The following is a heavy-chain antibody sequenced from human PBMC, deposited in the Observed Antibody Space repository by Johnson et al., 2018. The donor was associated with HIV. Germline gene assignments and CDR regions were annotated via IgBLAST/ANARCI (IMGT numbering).Heavy chain of an antibody. D-gene: IGHD1-26*01. CDR2: ISYDGSNK. J-gene: IGHJ3*02. V-gene: IGHV3-30*04. Sequence: QVQLVESGGGLVQPGGSLRLSCAASGFTFSSYAMHWVRQAPGKGLEWVAVISYDGSNKYYADSVKGRFTITRDNSKNTLYRQMNSLKAEDTAVYYWARERGTWDGNDAFDIWGQGTMVTVSS. CDR1: GFTFSSYA. CDR3: ARERGTWDGNDAFDI.